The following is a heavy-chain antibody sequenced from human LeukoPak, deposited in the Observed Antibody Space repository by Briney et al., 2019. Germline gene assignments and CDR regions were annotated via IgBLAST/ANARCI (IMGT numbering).Heavy chain of an antibody. CDR2: INHSGST. CDR1: GGSFSGYY. CDR3: ARGWGYYGSGRTPHYFDY. V-gene: IGHV4-34*01. Sequence: SETLSLTCAVYGGSFSGYYWSWIRQPPGKGLEWIGEINHSGSTNYNPSLKSRVTISVDTSKNRFSLKLSSVTAADTAVYYCARGWGYYGSGRTPHYFDYWGQGTLVTVSS. J-gene: IGHJ4*02. D-gene: IGHD3-10*01.